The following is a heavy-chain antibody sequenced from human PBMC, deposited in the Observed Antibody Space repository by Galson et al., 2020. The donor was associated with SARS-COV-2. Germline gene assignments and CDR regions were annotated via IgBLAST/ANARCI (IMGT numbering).Heavy chain of an antibody. D-gene: IGHD5-18*01. CDR1: GFTFNRNA. V-gene: IGHV3-23*01. Sequence: LSLTCAASGFTFNRNAMSWVRQAPGKGLEWISAINSDGDRAYFADSVKGRFTISRDNSKNTLYLQMNSLRLEDTALYYCAKDVGYGLPNGFDIWGQGTMVIVSS. J-gene: IGHJ3*02. CDR3: AKDVGYGLPNGFDI. CDR2: INSDGDRA.